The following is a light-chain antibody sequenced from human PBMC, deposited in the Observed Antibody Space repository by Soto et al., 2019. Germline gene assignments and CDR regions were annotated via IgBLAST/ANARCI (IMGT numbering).Light chain of an antibody. J-gene: IGKJ2*01. Sequence: DVVMTQSPLSLSVIPGQPASISCRSSQSPVTSDGNTYLNWFHQRPGQSPRRLIYKISNRDSGVQDRSIGSGSGNEFTLEISRVEHEDAGIYYCMQGARRPYTLGQGTKLEI. V-gene: IGKV2-30*01. CDR1: QSPVTSDGNTY. CDR2: KIS. CDR3: MQGARRPYT.